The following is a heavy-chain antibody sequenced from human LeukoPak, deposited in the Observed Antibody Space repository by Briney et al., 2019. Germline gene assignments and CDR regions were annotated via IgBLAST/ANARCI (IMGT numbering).Heavy chain of an antibody. CDR2: IRYDGSNK. V-gene: IGHV3-30*02. CDR1: RFTFSSYG. J-gene: IGHJ4*02. D-gene: IGHD2-2*01. Sequence: QSGGSLRLSCSASRFTFSSYGMHWVRQAPGKGLEWVSFIRYDGSNKYYADSVKGRFTISRDNSKNTLSLQMNSLRAEDTAVYYCAKDMASSYCSTASCPFDYWGQGTLVTVSS. CDR3: AKDMASSYCSTASCPFDY.